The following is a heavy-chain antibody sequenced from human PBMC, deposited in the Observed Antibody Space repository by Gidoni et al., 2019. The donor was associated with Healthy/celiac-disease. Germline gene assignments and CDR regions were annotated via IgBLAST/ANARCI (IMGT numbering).Heavy chain of an antibody. V-gene: IGHV3-49*03. Sequence: EVQLVESGGGLVQPGRSLRLSCTASGFIFGDYAMSWFRQAPGKGLEWVGFIRSKAYGGTTEYAASVKGRFTISRDDSKSIAYLQMNSLKTEDTAVYYCTRALGAWYAKGTFMVGYWGQGTLVTVSS. CDR2: IRSKAYGGTT. J-gene: IGHJ4*02. CDR1: GFIFGDYA. CDR3: TRALGAWYAKGTFMVGY. D-gene: IGHD3-16*01.